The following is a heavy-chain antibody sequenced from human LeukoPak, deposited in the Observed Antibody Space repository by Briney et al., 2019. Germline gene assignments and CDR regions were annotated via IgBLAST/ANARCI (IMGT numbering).Heavy chain of an antibody. V-gene: IGHV3-9*01. CDR1: GFTFDDYA. J-gene: IGHJ4*02. CDR2: ISWNSGSI. CDR3: AKDMWVAATTAHSTLFDY. D-gene: IGHD2-15*01. Sequence: GRSLRLSCAASGFTFDDYAMHWVRQAPGKGLEWVSGISWNSGSIGYADSVKGRFTISRDNAKNSLYLQMNSLRAEDTALYYCAKDMWVAATTAHSTLFDYWGQGTLVTVSS.